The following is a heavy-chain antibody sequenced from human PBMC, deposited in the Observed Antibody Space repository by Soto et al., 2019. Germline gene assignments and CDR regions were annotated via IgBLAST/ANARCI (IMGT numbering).Heavy chain of an antibody. CDR2: MNPNSGNT. J-gene: IGHJ6*02. CDR3: ARGENDILTGLYYYYGMDV. Sequence: QVQLVQSGAEVKKPGASVKVSCKASGYTFTSYDINWVRQATGQGLEWMGWMNPNSGNTGYAQKFQGRVTKTMNTYISTAYMELSSLRSEDTAVYYCARGENDILTGLYYYYGMDVWGQGTTVTVSS. CDR1: GYTFTSYD. D-gene: IGHD3-9*01. V-gene: IGHV1-8*01.